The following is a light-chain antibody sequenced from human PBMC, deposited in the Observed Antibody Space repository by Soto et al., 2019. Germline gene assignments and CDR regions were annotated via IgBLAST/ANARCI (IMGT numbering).Light chain of an antibody. CDR2: GAS. Sequence: EIVMTQSPATLSVSPGGRATLSCRASQSISDTLAWYQQKPGQPPRLLIYGASTRATGIPDRFGGSGSETDFTLTISSLDPDDFAVYHCQYYGDSPRTFGQGTKVDIK. CDR3: QYYGDSPRT. J-gene: IGKJ1*01. V-gene: IGKV3D-15*01. CDR1: QSISDT.